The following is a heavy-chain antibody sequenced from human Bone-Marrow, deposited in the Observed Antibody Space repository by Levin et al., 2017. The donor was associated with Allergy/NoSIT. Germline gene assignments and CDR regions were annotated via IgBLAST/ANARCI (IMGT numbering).Heavy chain of an antibody. J-gene: IGHJ4*02. Sequence: GGSLRLSCAASGFMFSGYGMNWVRQAPGKGLQWISFISSSGSTINYADSVKGRFTISRDSAKNSLYLQMNSLRVEDTAAYYCARHYYGSGSYFDYWGRGTLVTVSP. CDR1: GFMFSGYG. CDR2: ISSSGSTI. V-gene: IGHV3-48*01. CDR3: ARHYYGSGSYFDY. D-gene: IGHD3-10*01.